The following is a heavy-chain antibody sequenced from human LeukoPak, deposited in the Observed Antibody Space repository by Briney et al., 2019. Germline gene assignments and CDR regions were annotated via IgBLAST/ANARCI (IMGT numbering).Heavy chain of an antibody. CDR1: GGSISSYY. Sequence: SETLSLTCTVSGGSISSYYWSWIRQPPGKGLEWIGYIYYSGSTYYNPSLKSRVTISVDTSKNQFSLKLSSVTAADTAVYYCARGLAVRGVTDYWGQGTLVTVSS. CDR2: IYYSGST. J-gene: IGHJ4*02. V-gene: IGHV4-59*08. CDR3: ARGLAVRGVTDY. D-gene: IGHD3-10*01.